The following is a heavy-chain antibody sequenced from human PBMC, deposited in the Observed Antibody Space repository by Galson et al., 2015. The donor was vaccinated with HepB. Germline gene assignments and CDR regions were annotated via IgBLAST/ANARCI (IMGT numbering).Heavy chain of an antibody. CDR3: ARGVYCSSTSCYTGIGGGAFDI. D-gene: IGHD2-2*02. Sequence: SLRLSCAASGFTVSSNYMSWVRQAPGKGLEWVSVIYSGGSTYYADSVKGRFTISRDNSKNTLYLQMNSLRAEDTAVYYCARGVYCSSTSCYTGIGGGAFDIWGQGTMVTVSS. CDR1: GFTVSSNY. J-gene: IGHJ3*02. CDR2: IYSGGST. V-gene: IGHV3-53*01.